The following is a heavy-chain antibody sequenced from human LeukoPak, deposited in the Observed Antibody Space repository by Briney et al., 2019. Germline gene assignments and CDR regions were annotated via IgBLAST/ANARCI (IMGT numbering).Heavy chain of an antibody. CDR1: RDSVSSNSAA. CDR3: ARDAYSGVAAAGLHFDY. D-gene: IGHD6-13*01. V-gene: IGHV6-1*01. CDR2: TYYRSKWYN. Sequence: SQTLSLTCAISRDSVSSNSAAWNWIRQSPSRGLEWLGRTYYRSKWYNDYAVSVKSRITINPDTSKNQFSLQLNSVTPEDTAVYYCARDAYSGVAAAGLHFDYWGQGTLVTVSS. J-gene: IGHJ4*02.